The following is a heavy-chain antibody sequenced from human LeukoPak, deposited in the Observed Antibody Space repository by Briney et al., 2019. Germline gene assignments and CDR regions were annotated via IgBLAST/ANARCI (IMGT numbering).Heavy chain of an antibody. CDR2: IEQDGGEK. CDR1: GFTFSSYW. CDR3: AGGLGWLIDY. V-gene: IGHV3-7*04. Sequence: PGGSLRLSCAASGFTFSSYWMNWVRQAPGKGLEWVVNIEQDGGEKNYVDSVKGRFTISRDNAKNSLYLQMNSLRAEDTAVYYCAGGLGWLIDYWGQGTLVTVSS. D-gene: IGHD2-15*01. J-gene: IGHJ4*02.